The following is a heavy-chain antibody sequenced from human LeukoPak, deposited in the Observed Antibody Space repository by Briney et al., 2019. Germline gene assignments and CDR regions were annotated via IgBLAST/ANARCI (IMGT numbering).Heavy chain of an antibody. CDR3: ARSEQWLVPLDH. J-gene: IGHJ4*02. CDR2: IYYSGST. Sequence: SETLSLTCTVSGGSISSSSYYWGWIRQPPGKGLEWFGSIYYSGSTYYNPSLKSRVTISVDTSKNQFSLKLSSVTAADTAVYYCARSEQWLVPLDHWGQGTLVTVSS. V-gene: IGHV4-39*07. CDR1: GGSISSSSYY. D-gene: IGHD6-19*01.